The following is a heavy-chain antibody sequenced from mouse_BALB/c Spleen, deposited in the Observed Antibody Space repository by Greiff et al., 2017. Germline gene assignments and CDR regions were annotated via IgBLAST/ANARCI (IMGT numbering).Heavy chain of an antibody. Sequence: QVQLKESGAELVRPGTSVKISCKASGYTFTNYWLGWVKQRPGHGLEWIGDIYPGGGYTNYNEKFKGKATLTADTSSSTAYMQLSSLTSEDSAVYFCARELPYFDYWGQGTTLTVSS. J-gene: IGHJ2*01. D-gene: IGHD1-1*01. CDR2: IYPGGGYT. CDR3: ARELPYFDY. V-gene: IGHV1-63*02. CDR1: GYTFTNYW.